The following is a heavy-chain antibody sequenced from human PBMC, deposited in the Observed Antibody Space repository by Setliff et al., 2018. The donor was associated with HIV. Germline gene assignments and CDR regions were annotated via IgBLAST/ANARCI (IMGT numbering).Heavy chain of an antibody. CDR2: IDPTGGAT. Sequence: ASVKVSCKAFGYTFTSYFLHWVRQAPGQGLEWLGIIDPTGGATNNAQKLQGRLTVTTDTSTGTFYMELSNLRSDDSAVYYCARAGGGATDQAFDIWGQGTMVTVSS. CDR1: GYTFTSYF. CDR3: ARAGGGATDQAFDI. V-gene: IGHV1-46*01. D-gene: IGHD2-2*01. J-gene: IGHJ3*02.